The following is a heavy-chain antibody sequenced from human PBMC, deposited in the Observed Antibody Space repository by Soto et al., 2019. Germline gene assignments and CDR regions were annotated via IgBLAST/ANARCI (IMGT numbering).Heavy chain of an antibody. Sequence: ESGGGLVQPGRSLRLSCAASGFTFSSYAMSWVRQAPGKGLEWVSAISGSGGTTYYAASVKGRFTISRDNSKNTLFLQMHSLRAEDTAVYYCAKFFVETGGSSGWPWTFHYWGQGTLVTVSS. J-gene: IGHJ4*02. CDR3: AKFFVETGGSSGWPWTFHY. CDR2: ISGSGGTT. V-gene: IGHV3-23*01. CDR1: GFTFSSYA. D-gene: IGHD6-25*01.